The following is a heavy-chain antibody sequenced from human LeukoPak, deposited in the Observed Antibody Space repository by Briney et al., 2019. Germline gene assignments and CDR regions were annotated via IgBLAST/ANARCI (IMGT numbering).Heavy chain of an antibody. D-gene: IGHD3-22*01. Sequence: GGSLRLSCAASGFTFSNYWMHWVRQAPGKGLVWVSRINSDGINTSYADSVKGRFTISRDNSKNTLYLQMNSLRAEDTAVYYCARAYLDGGYYSYYFDYWGQGTLVTVSS. CDR1: GFTFSNYW. CDR3: ARAYLDGGYYSYYFDY. J-gene: IGHJ4*02. V-gene: IGHV3-74*01. CDR2: INSDGINT.